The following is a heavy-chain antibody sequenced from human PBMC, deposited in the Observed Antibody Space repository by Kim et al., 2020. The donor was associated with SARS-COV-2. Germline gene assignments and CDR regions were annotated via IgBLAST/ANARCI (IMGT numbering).Heavy chain of an antibody. J-gene: IGHJ4*02. CDR3: ARARLYGSGSYSNFDY. Sequence: KFQGRATITADESTSTAYMELSSLRSEDTAVYYCARARLYGSGSYSNFDYWGQGTLVTVSS. V-gene: IGHV1-69*01. D-gene: IGHD3-10*01.